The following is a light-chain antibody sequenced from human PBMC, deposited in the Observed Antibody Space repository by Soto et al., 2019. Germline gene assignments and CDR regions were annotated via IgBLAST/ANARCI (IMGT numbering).Light chain of an antibody. J-gene: IGKJ3*01. CDR2: TAS. V-gene: IGKV1-9*01. CDR3: QQVDSYPRT. Sequence: DIQLTQSPSFLSASVGDRVTITCRASQGISSYLAWYQQKPGKAPNLLIHTASTLQSGVPSRFSGSGSGTEFTLTISSLQPEDFATYYCQQVDSYPRTFGPGTTVEI. CDR1: QGISSY.